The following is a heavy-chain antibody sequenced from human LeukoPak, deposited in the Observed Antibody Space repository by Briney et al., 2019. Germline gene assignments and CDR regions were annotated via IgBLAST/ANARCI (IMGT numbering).Heavy chain of an antibody. V-gene: IGHV3-7*01. CDR3: ARDRRIAVAGTGGYNWFDP. CDR2: IKQDGSNK. CDR1: GFTFSSYW. D-gene: IGHD6-19*01. J-gene: IGHJ5*02. Sequence: GGSLRLSCAASGFTFSSYWMSWVRQAPGKGLEWVANIKQDGSNKYYADSVKGRFTISRDNSKNTLYLQMNSLRAEDTAVYYCARDRRIAVAGTGGYNWFDPWGQGTLVTVSS.